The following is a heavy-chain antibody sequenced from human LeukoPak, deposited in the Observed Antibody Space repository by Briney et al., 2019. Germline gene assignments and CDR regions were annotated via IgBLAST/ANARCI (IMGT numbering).Heavy chain of an antibody. CDR3: ARHRRGVHTYYDILTGYSTHDY. CDR2: IYHSGST. J-gene: IGHJ4*02. D-gene: IGHD3-9*01. CDR1: GYSISSGYY. Sequence: SETLSLTCAVSGYSISSGYYWGWIRQPPGKGLEWIGSIYHSGSTYYNPSLKSRVTISVDTSKNQFSLKLSSVTAADTAVYYRARHRRGVHTYYDILTGYSTHDYWGQGTLVTVSS. V-gene: IGHV4-38-2*01.